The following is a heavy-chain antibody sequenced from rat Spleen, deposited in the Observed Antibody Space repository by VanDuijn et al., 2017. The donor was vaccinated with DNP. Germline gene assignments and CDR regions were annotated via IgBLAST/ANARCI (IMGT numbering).Heavy chain of an antibody. CDR2: ITTSGDRT. J-gene: IGHJ2*01. D-gene: IGHD1-11*01. Sequence: EVQLVESGGDLVQPGRSLKVSCVVSGFTFNNYWMTWLRQVPGKGLEWVASITTSGDRTSSPDSVKGRFTISRDNAKNTLYLQMNRLKSEDTATYYCARGGRSYFDYWGQGVMVTVSS. V-gene: IGHV5-31*01. CDR1: GFTFNNYW. CDR3: ARGGRSYFDY.